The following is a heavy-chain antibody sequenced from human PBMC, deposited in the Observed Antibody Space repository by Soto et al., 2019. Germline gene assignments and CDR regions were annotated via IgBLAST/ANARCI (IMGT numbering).Heavy chain of an antibody. V-gene: IGHV4-61*01. CDR2: IYYSGST. CDR3: ARGPGSTVTRAWFDP. D-gene: IGHD4-17*01. Sequence: PSETLSLTCTVSGSSVNSGSYYWSWIRQPPGKGLEWIGYIYYSGSTKYNPSLKSRVTISVDTSKNQFSLKLSSVTAADTAVYYCARGPGSTVTRAWFDPWGQGTLVTVSS. J-gene: IGHJ5*02. CDR1: GSSVNSGSYY.